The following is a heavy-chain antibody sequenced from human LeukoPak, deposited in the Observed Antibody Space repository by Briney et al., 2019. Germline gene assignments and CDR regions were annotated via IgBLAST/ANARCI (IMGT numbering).Heavy chain of an antibody. CDR3: ARDRITGALFDYYYGMDV. CDR2: INHSGST. CDR1: GGSFSGYY. Sequence: MPSETLSLTCAVYGGSFSGYYWSWIRQPPGKGLEWIGEINHSGSTNYNPSLKSRVTISVDTSKNQFSLKLSSVTAADTAVYYCARDRITGALFDYYYGMDVWGQGTTVTVSS. V-gene: IGHV4-34*01. D-gene: IGHD1-20*01. J-gene: IGHJ6*02.